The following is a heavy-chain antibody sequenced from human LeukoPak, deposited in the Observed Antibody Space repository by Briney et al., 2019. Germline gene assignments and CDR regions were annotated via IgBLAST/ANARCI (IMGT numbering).Heavy chain of an antibody. J-gene: IGHJ2*01. V-gene: IGHV1-18*01. CDR2: ISAYNGNT. CDR3: ARDRIQLWLGYLDL. CDR1: GYTFTSYG. Sequence: ASVKVSCKASGYTFTSYGISWVRQAPGQGLEWMGWISAYNGNTNYAQKLQGRVTMTADTSTSTAYMELRSLRSDDTAVYYCARDRIQLWLGYLDLWGRGTLVTVSS. D-gene: IGHD5-18*01.